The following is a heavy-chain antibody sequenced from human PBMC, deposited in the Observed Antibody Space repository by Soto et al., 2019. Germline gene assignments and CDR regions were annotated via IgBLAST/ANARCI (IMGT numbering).Heavy chain of an antibody. Sequence: SETLSLTCTVSGGSISSYYWSWIRQPPGKGLEWIGYIYYSGSTNYNPSLKSRVTISVDTSKNQFSLKLSSVTAADTAVYYCGRVIGYCGGDCYSDAFDIWGQGTMVTVSS. CDR1: GGSISSYY. V-gene: IGHV4-59*01. CDR2: IYYSGST. J-gene: IGHJ3*02. CDR3: GRVIGYCGGDCYSDAFDI. D-gene: IGHD2-21*02.